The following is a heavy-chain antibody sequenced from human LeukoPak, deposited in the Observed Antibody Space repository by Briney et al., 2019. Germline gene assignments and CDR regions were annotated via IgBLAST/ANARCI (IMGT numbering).Heavy chain of an antibody. V-gene: IGHV4-61*01. CDR3: ARDDFYGGKSY. CDR1: GGSFSSGSYY. Sequence: SETLSLTCTVSGGSFSSGSYYWSWIRQPPGKGLEWIGYIYYSGSTNYNPSLKSRVTISVDTSKNQFSLKLSSVTAADTAVYYCARDDFYGGKSYWGQGTLVTVSS. D-gene: IGHD4-23*01. J-gene: IGHJ4*02. CDR2: IYYSGST.